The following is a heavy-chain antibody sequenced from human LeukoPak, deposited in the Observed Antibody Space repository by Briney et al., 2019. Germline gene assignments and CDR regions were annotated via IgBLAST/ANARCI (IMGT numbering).Heavy chain of an antibody. CDR1: GFIFSSYG. J-gene: IGHJ4*02. Sequence: GGSLRLSCAASGFIFSSYGMSWVRQAPGKGLEWVSAISGGGGSTYYADSVKGRFTISRDNSKNTVILQMNSLRVEDTAVYYCAKALYDSTGDGYWGQGTLVTISS. D-gene: IGHD7-27*01. V-gene: IGHV3-23*01. CDR3: AKALYDSTGDGY. CDR2: ISGGGGST.